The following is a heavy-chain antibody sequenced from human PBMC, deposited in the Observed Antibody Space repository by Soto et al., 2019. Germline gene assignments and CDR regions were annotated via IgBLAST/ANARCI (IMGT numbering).Heavy chain of an antibody. J-gene: IGHJ4*02. CDR1: GFTFSSYW. D-gene: IGHD5-12*01. CDR3: ARGVGGYEHLWYFDY. Sequence: SLRLSCAASGFTFSSYWMHWVRQAPGKGLVWVSRINSDGGSTSYADSVKGRFTISRDNAKNTLYLQMNSLRAEDTAVYYCARGVGGYEHLWYFDYWGQGTLVTVSS. CDR2: INSDGGST. V-gene: IGHV3-74*01.